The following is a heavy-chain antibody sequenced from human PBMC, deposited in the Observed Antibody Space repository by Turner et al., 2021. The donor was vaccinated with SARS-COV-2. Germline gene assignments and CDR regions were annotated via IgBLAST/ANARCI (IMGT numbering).Heavy chain of an antibody. V-gene: IGHV4-59*01. CDR3: ASVVPIGVYGAGSYDHGMDV. CDR2: IYYSGST. J-gene: IGHJ6*02. D-gene: IGHD3-10*01. Sequence: SLTCTVSGRSISSYYWSWIRQPPGKGLEWIGYIYYSGSTNYNPSLKSRVTISVDTSKNQFSLKLSSVTAADTAVYYCASVVPIGVYGAGSYDHGMDVWGQGTTVTVSS. CDR1: GRSISSYY.